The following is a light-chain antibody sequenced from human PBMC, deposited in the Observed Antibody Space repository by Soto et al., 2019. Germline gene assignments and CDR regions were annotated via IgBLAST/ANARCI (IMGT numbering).Light chain of an antibody. V-gene: IGKV3-20*01. J-gene: IGKJ4*01. Sequence: DIGLKESPCTLSLYPGDTASLSCRASQSVSSRYLGWYQQRPGQAPRLLIYGASSRATGIPDRFSGSGSGTDFTLTISRLEPEDFAVYYCHQYDNSPLTFGGVTNVDIK. CDR3: HQYDNSPLT. CDR2: GAS. CDR1: QSVSSRY.